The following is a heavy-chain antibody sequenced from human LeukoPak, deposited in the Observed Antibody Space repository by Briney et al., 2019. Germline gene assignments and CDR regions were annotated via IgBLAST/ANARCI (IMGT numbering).Heavy chain of an antibody. CDR1: GFTFRSYG. J-gene: IGHJ4*01. Sequence: GGSLRLSCAASGFTFRSYGMSWVRQAPGEGLEWVAFIKYDGTNKYYADSVKGRFTISRDNSKNTLHLQMNSLRTDDTAFYYWGKCDHFYGFSVRPRGQGTLVHVSS. CDR2: IKYDGTNK. V-gene: IGHV3-30*02. CDR3: GKCDHFYGFSVRP. D-gene: IGHD3-10*01.